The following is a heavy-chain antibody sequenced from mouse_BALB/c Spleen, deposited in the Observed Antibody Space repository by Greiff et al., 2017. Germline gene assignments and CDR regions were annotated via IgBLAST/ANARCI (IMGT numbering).Heavy chain of an antibody. CDR1: GYTFTSYT. D-gene: IGHD2-14*01. J-gene: IGHJ2*01. Sequence: VQLQQSAAELARPGASVKMSCKASGYTFTSYTMHWVKQRPGQGLEWIGYINPSSGYTEYNQKFKDKTTLTADKSSSTAYMQLSSLTSEDSAVYYCARSPGYGYYFDYWGQGTTLTVSS. CDR3: ARSPGYGYYFDY. CDR2: INPSSGYT. V-gene: IGHV1-4*02.